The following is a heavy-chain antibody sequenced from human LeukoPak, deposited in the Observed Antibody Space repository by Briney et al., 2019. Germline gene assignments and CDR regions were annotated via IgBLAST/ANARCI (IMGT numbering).Heavy chain of an antibody. Sequence: SETLSLTCTVSGGSISSGDYYWSCIRQPPGKGLEWIGYIYYSGSTYYNPSLKSRVTISVDTSKNQFSLKLSSVTAADTAVYYCARAYYDSSGSPIFDYWGQGTLVTVSS. D-gene: IGHD3-22*01. CDR2: IYYSGST. J-gene: IGHJ4*02. CDR1: GGSISSGDYY. V-gene: IGHV4-30-4*01. CDR3: ARAYYDSSGSPIFDY.